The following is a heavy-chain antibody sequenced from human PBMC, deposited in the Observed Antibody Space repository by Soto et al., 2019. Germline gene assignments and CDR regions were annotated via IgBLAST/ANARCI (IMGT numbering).Heavy chain of an antibody. D-gene: IGHD5-12*01. CDR3: ARETVSGYAFGL. Sequence: GGSLRLSCAASGFTFSDYYMSWIRQAPGKGLEWVSYISSSVSTIYYADSVKGRFTTSRDNAKNSLFLQMNSLRAEDTALYYCARETVSGYAFGLWGQGTLVTVSS. V-gene: IGHV3-11*01. J-gene: IGHJ4*02. CDR1: GFTFSDYY. CDR2: ISSSVSTI.